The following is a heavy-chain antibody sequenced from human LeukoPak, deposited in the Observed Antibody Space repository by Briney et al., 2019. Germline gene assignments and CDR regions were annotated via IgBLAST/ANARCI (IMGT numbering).Heavy chain of an antibody. CDR1: GGTFSSYA. D-gene: IGHD3-3*01. V-gene: IGHV1-69*13. J-gene: IGHJ6*04. CDR3: ARTVVLRFLEWLFDV. CDR2: IIPIFGTA. Sequence: ASVKVSXKASGGTFSSYAISWVRQAPGQGLEWIGGIIPIFGTANYAQKFQGRVTITADESTSTAYMELSSLRSEDTAVYYCARTVVLRFLEWLFDVWGKGTTVTVSS.